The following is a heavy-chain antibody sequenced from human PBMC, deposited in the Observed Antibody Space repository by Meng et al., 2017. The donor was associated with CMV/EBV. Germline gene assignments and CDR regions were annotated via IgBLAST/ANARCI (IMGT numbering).Heavy chain of an antibody. CDR1: GFTFDDYT. Sequence: GGSLRLSCAASGFTFDDYTMHWVRQAPGKGLEWVSLISWDGGSTYYADSVKGRFTISRDNSKNSLYLQMNSLRTEGTALYYCAKDMGDYYYYGMDVWGQGTTVTVSS. J-gene: IGHJ6*02. V-gene: IGHV3-43*01. CDR2: ISWDGGST. CDR3: AKDMGDYYYYGMDV.